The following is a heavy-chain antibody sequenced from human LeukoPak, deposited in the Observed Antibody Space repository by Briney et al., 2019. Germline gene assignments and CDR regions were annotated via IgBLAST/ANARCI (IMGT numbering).Heavy chain of an antibody. J-gene: IGHJ6*03. D-gene: IGHD3-3*01. CDR2: IYTSGST. CDR3: ARGGRPHYNYDFWSGYEGRRAYYYMDV. V-gene: IGHV4-61*02. CDR1: GGSISSGSYY. Sequence: SETLSLTCTVSGGSISSGSYYWSWIRQPAGKGLEWIGRIYTSGSTNYNPSLKSRVTISVDTSKNQFSLKLSSVTAADTAVYYCARGGRPHYNYDFWSGYEGRRAYYYMDVWGKGTTVTVSS.